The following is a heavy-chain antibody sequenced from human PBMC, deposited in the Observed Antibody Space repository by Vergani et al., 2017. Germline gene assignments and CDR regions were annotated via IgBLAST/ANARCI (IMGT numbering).Heavy chain of an antibody. CDR3: ARILRDILTGSDAFDI. CDR2: IYPGDSDT. J-gene: IGHJ3*02. D-gene: IGHD3-9*01. Sequence: EVQLVQSGAEVKKPGESLKISCTGSGYSFTSYWIGWVRQMPGKGLEWMGIIYPGDSDTRYSPSFQGQVTISADKSISTAYLQWSSLKASDTAMYYCARILRDILTGSDAFDIWGQGTMVTVSS. CDR1: GYSFTSYW. V-gene: IGHV5-51*03.